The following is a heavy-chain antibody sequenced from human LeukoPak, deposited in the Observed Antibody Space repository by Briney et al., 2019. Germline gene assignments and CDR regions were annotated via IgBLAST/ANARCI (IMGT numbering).Heavy chain of an antibody. CDR2: ISYDGSNK. CDR1: GFTFSSYA. CDR3: ARDRTGIFDY. J-gene: IGHJ4*02. Sequence: GGSLRLSCAASGFTFSSYAMHWVRQAPGKGLEWVAVISYDGSNKYYADSVKGRFTISRDNSKNTLYLQMDSLRAEDTAVYYCARDRTGIFDYWGQGTLVTVSS. D-gene: IGHD1-1*01. V-gene: IGHV3-30*04.